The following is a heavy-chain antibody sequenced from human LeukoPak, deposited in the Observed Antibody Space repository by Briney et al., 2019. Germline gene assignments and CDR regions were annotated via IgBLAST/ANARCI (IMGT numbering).Heavy chain of an antibody. D-gene: IGHD2-8*01. CDR3: ARAGPRYCTNGVCYTYYGMDV. Sequence: GGSLRLSCAASGFTFSDYYMSWIRQAPGKRLEWISYISSSGSTIYYADSVKGRFTISRDNAKNSLYLQMNSLRAEDTAVYYCARAGPRYCTNGVCYTYYGMDVWGQGTTVTVSS. J-gene: IGHJ6*02. V-gene: IGHV3-11*01. CDR2: ISSSGSTI. CDR1: GFTFSDYY.